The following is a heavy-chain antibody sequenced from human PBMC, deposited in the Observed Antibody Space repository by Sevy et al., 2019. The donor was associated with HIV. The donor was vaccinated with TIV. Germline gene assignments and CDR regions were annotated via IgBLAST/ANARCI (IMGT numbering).Heavy chain of an antibody. Sequence: GGSLRLSCAASGFTLSNYWMTWVRQAPGKGLEWLANIKEDETEKYYVDSVKGRFTISRDNAKQSLYLEMNSLRAEDTAIYYCARHCVYGDYVYCYDSWGQGILVTVSS. CDR2: IKEDETEK. D-gene: IGHD4-17*01. CDR1: GFTLSNYW. V-gene: IGHV3-7*01. CDR3: ARHCVYGDYVYCYDS. J-gene: IGHJ4*02.